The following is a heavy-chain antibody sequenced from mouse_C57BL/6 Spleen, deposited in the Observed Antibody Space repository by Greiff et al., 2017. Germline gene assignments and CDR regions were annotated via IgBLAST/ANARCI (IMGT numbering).Heavy chain of an antibody. Sequence: EVQLVESGGGLVQPGGSMKLSCAASGFTFSNAWMDWVRQSPEKGLEWVAEIRNKANNHATYYAESVKGRFTISRDDSKSRVYLQMNSLRAEDTGIYYWTRPGYYGSSPNWYFDGWGTGTTVTVAS. CDR2: IRNKANNHAT. CDR3: TRPGYYGSSPNWYFDG. V-gene: IGHV6-6*01. J-gene: IGHJ1*03. D-gene: IGHD1-1*01. CDR1: GFTFSNAW.